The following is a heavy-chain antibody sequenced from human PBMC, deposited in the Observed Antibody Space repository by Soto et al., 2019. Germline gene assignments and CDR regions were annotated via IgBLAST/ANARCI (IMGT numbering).Heavy chain of an antibody. Sequence: GESLKISCQGSGYSFTSYWIGWVRQMPGKGLEWMGIIYPGDSDTRYSPSFQGQVTISADKSISTAYLQWSSLKASDTAMYYCARQDPKGFRGVISDGFDPWGQGTLVTVSS. CDR1: GYSFTSYW. D-gene: IGHD3-10*01. J-gene: IGHJ5*02. V-gene: IGHV5-51*01. CDR3: ARQDPKGFRGVISDGFDP. CDR2: IYPGDSDT.